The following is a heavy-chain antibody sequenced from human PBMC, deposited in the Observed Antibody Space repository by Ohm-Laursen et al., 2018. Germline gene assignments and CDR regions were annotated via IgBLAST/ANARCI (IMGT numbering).Heavy chain of an antibody. Sequence: SDTLSLTCGVYGGSFTNYFWSWTRQPPGKGLEWIGEINHSGSTNYSPSLQSRVTISLDTSKNQFSLNLKSVTAADTAVYYCARGPSPYYPGASEIWGQGTMVTVSS. D-gene: IGHD3-22*01. CDR2: INHSGST. V-gene: IGHV4-34*01. CDR3: ARGPSPYYPGASEI. CDR1: GGSFTNYF. J-gene: IGHJ3*02.